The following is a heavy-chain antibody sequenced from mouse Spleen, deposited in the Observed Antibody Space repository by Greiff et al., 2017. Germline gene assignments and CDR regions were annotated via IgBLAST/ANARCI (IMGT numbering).Heavy chain of an antibody. CDR2: INPYNGGT. CDR1: GYTFTDYY. CDR3: ARYYYSHGHYYAMDY. V-gene: IGHV1-19*01. J-gene: IGHJ4*01. Sequence: VQLQQSGPVLVKPGASVKMSCKASGYTFTDYYMNWVKQSHGKSLEWIGVINPYNGGTSYNQKFKGKATLTVDKSSSTAYMELNSLTSEDSAVYYCARYYYSHGHYYAMDYWGQGTSVTVSS. D-gene: IGHD2-12*01.